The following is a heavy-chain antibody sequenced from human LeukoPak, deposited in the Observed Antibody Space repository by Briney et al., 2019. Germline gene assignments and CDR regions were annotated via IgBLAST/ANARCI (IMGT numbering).Heavy chain of an antibody. CDR3: ARDQGSSSH. V-gene: IGHV3-64*01. CDR2: ISSNGGST. D-gene: IGHD6-13*01. Sequence: GGSLRLSCAASGFTFSSYAMHWVRQAPGKGLEYVSAISSNGGSTYYANSVKGRFTISRDNSKNTLYLQMGSLRAEDTAVYYCARDQGSSSHWGQGTLVTVSS. J-gene: IGHJ4*02. CDR1: GFTFSSYA.